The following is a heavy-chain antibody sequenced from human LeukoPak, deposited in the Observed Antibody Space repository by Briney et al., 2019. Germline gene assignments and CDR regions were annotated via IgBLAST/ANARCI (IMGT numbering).Heavy chain of an antibody. V-gene: IGHV3-21*01. CDR3: AHVDTAMVMGY. CDR1: GFTFSSYS. J-gene: IGHJ4*02. Sequence: KTGVSLRLSCAASGFTFSSYSMNWVRQAPGKGLEWVSSTNSSSSYIYYADSVKGRFTISRDNAKNSLYLQMNSLRAEDTAVYYCAHVDTAMVMGYWGQGTMVTVSS. CDR2: TNSSSSYI. D-gene: IGHD5-18*01.